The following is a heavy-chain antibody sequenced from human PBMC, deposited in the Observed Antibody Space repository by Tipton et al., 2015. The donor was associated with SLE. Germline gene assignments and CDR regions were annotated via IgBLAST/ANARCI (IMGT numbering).Heavy chain of an antibody. CDR3: AQAHLWGSYRYASDI. D-gene: IGHD3-16*02. J-gene: IGHJ3*02. Sequence: TLSLTCTVSGGSISSNTWWNWVRQPPGMGLEWIGEIHHRGTTNYNPYLKSRVTISVDTSKNQFSLKLSSVTAADTAVYYCAQAHLWGSYRYASDIWGQGTMVTVSS. CDR1: GGSISSNTW. CDR2: IHHRGTT. V-gene: IGHV4-4*02.